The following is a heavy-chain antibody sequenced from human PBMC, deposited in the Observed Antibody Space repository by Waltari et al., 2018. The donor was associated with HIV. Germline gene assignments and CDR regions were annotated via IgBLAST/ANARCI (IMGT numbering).Heavy chain of an antibody. CDR2: IKQDGSEK. CDR1: GFTFRSFW. D-gene: IGHD2-15*01. Sequence: EVQLVESGGGLVQPGGSLILSCAASGFTFRSFWMTWVRQAPGKGLEWVANIKQDGSEKYYADSVKGRFTISRDNAKNSLYLQMNSLRAEDTAVYYCASLYCSGGSCYDYWGQGTLVTVSS. J-gene: IGHJ4*02. V-gene: IGHV3-7*01. CDR3: ASLYCSGGSCYDY.